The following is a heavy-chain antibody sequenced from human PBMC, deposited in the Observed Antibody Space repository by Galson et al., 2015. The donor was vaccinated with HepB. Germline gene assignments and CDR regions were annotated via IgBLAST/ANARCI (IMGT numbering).Heavy chain of an antibody. V-gene: IGHV1-69*13. CDR2: IIPIFGTA. J-gene: IGHJ3*02. CDR1: GGTFSSYA. Sequence: SVKVSCKASGGTFSSYAISWVRQAPGQGLEWMGGIIPIFGTASYAQKFQGRVTITADESTSTAYMELSSLRSEDTAVYYCARESSGTQGGAFDIWGQGTMVTVSS. D-gene: IGHD1-26*01. CDR3: ARESSGTQGGAFDI.